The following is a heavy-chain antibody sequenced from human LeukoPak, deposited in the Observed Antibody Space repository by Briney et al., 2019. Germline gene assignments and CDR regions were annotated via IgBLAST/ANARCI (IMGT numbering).Heavy chain of an antibody. CDR3: AREFTAGTTGADY. Sequence: SETLSLTCTVSGGSISSSSYYWGWIRQPPGKGLEWIGSIYYSGSTYYNPSLKSRVTISVDTSKNQFSLKLNSVTAADTAVYYCAREFTAGTTGADYWGQGTLVTVSS. D-gene: IGHD1-1*01. V-gene: IGHV4-39*07. CDR2: IYYSGST. CDR1: GGSISSSSYY. J-gene: IGHJ4*02.